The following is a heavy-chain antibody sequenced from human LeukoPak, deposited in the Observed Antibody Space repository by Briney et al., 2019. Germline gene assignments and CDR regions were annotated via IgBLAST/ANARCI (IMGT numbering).Heavy chain of an antibody. CDR3: AKERQTGDYFTSDS. CDR1: GFTFSSYA. J-gene: IGHJ4*02. D-gene: IGHD4-17*01. CDR2: ISGSGGST. V-gene: IGHV3-23*01. Sequence: GGSLRLSCAASGFTFSSYAMSWVRQAPGKGLEWVSAISGSGGSTYYPGSVKGRFTTSRDSSKNTLYLQMSSLRVEDTAIYFCAKERQTGDYFTSDSWGQGTLVTVSS.